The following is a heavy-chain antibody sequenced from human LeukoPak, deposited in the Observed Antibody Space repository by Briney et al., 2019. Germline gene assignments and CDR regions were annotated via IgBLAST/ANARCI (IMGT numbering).Heavy chain of an antibody. D-gene: IGHD3-9*01. V-gene: IGHV3-21*01. CDR2: ISSSSSYI. Sequence: GGALRLSCAASGFTFSSDMMNWVRQAPGKGLEWGSSISSSSSYIYYADSVKGRFTISRDNAKNSLYLQMNSLRAEDTAVYYCARARVRYFDWLPQKGDAFDIWGQGTMVTVSS. CDR1: GFTFSSDM. J-gene: IGHJ3*02. CDR3: ARARVRYFDWLPQKGDAFDI.